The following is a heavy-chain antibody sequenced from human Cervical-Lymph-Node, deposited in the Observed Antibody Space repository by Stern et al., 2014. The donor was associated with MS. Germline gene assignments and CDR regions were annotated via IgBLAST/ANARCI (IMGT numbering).Heavy chain of an antibody. Sequence: QVQLVESGPGLVKPSETLSLTCTVSGGSISSYYWSWIRQPPGKGLEWIGYIYYSGSTNYNPSLKSRVTISVDTSKNQFSLKLSSVTAADTAVYYCARDRGSSWYREGGYFDYWGQGTLVTVSS. CDR1: GGSISSYY. J-gene: IGHJ4*02. CDR2: IYYSGST. V-gene: IGHV4-59*01. D-gene: IGHD6-13*01. CDR3: ARDRGSSWYREGGYFDY.